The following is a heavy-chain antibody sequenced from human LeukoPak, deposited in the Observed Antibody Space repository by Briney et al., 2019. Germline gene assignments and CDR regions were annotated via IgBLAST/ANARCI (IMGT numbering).Heavy chain of an antibody. J-gene: IGHJ4*02. CDR3: AKESDGYTHFDY. CDR2: IWYDGSNK. V-gene: IGHV3-33*06. D-gene: IGHD5-24*01. CDR1: GFTFSSYA. Sequence: PGGSLRLSCAASGFTFSSYAMHWVRQAPGKGLEWVAVIWYDGSNKYYADSVKGRFTISRDNSKNTLYLQMNSLRAEDTAVYYCAKESDGYTHFDYWGQGTLVTVSS.